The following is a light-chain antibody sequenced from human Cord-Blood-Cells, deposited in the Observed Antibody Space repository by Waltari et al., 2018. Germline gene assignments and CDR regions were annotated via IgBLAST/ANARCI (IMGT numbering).Light chain of an antibody. Sequence: QSAMTQPASVSGSPGQSITISCTGTSSDVGSYNLVSWYQQHPGKAPNLMIYEGSKRPSGVSNRFSGSKSGNTASLTISGLQAEDEADYYCCSYAGSLWVFGGGTKLTVL. J-gene: IGLJ3*02. CDR3: CSYAGSLWV. CDR2: EGS. V-gene: IGLV2-23*01. CDR1: SSDVGSYNL.